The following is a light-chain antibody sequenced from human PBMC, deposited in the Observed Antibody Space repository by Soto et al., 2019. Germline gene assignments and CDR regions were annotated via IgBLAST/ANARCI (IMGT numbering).Light chain of an antibody. CDR1: SSNIGTNT. J-gene: IGLJ1*01. V-gene: IGLV1-44*01. CDR3: AAWDDSLNGYV. CDR2: GDN. Sequence: QSVLAQSPSASGTPGQRVTISCSGSSSNIGTNTVNWYQQLPGTAPKLLIYGDNQRPSGVPVRFSGSKSGTSASLAISGLQSEDEADYYCAAWDDSLNGYVFAAGTKVTVL.